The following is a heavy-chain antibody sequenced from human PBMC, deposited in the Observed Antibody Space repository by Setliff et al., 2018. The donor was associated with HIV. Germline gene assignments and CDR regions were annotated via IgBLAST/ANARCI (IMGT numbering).Heavy chain of an antibody. CDR2: ISDSATT. CDR1: GGAITNSRHY. CDR3: ARGKHDFSNYGSSDYFYYMDV. J-gene: IGHJ6*03. V-gene: IGHV4-39*07. D-gene: IGHD4-4*01. Sequence: SETLSLTCAVSGGAITNSRHYWVCIRQSPGKGLEWIGTRISDSATTSVNPSLKSRVTISLDTSKKQFSLKVISVTASDTAIYYCARGKHDFSNYGSSDYFYYMDVWGKGTTVTVSS.